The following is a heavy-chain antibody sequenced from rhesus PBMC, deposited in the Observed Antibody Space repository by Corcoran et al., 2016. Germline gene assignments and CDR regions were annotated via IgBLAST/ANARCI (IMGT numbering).Heavy chain of an antibody. D-gene: IGHD3-16*01. CDR1: GGSISGYY. Sequence: QVQLQESGPGLVKPSETLSLTCAVPGGSISGYYWNWSRQPPGKGRAGIGYIGGSSGSTYYNPSLKGRVTISTDTAKNQFSLKLSSVTAADTAVYYCARIGVYYSGSYYYPNYFDYWGQGVLVTVSS. V-gene: IGHV4-165*02. CDR3: ARIGVYYSGSYYYPNYFDY. CDR2: IGGSSGST. J-gene: IGHJ4*01.